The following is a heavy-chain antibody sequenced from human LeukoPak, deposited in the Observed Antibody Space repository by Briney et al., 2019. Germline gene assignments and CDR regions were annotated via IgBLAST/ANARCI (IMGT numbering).Heavy chain of an antibody. CDR3: ARTYDPNYYYGMDV. V-gene: IGHV1-46*01. Sequence: ASVTVSCKASGYTFTSYYMHWVRQAPGQGLEWMGIMNPSGGSTTYAQKFQGRVTMTRDTSTSTVYMELSSLRSEDTALYYCARTYDPNYYYGMDVWGQGTTVTVSS. D-gene: IGHD3-3*01. CDR2: MNPSGGST. J-gene: IGHJ6*02. CDR1: GYTFTSYY.